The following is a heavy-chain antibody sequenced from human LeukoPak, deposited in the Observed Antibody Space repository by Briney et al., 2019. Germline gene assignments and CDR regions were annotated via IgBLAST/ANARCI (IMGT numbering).Heavy chain of an antibody. V-gene: IGHV4-59*01. CDR3: ATGYYEPFDA. D-gene: IGHD2/OR15-2a*01. CDR2: ISDTGKT. J-gene: IGHJ4*02. Sequence: KPSETLPHTCSVSGASLSSYYWDWLRQPPGKGLEWIGYISDTGKTDSNPSLKSRVSISLDTSRKQFSLRLRSLASADSAVYYCATGYYEPFDAWGPSSPVTVSS. CDR1: GASLSSYY.